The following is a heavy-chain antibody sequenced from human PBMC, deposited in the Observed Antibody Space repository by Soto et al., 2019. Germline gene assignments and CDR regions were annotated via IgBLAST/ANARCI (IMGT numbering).Heavy chain of an antibody. J-gene: IGHJ4*02. Sequence: QVQLVKSGAEVKKPGASVKVSCKASGYNFVSYYMHWVRQAPGEGLEWMGIINPSGGNADYAQKFRGRVTLTRDTSTSTVYMELSSLRSEDTAVYYCARASLQNYFEFWGQGTLVTVSS. V-gene: IGHV1-46*01. CDR3: ARASLQNYFEF. CDR1: GYNFVSYY. CDR2: INPSGGNA.